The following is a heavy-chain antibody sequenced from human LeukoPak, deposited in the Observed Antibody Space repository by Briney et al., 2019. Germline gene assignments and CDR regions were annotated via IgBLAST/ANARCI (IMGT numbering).Heavy chain of an antibody. Sequence: PSETLSLTCAVYGGSFSGYYWSWIRQPPGKGLEWIGEINHSGSTNYNPSLKSRVTISVDTSKNQFSLKLSSVTAADTAVYYCAVPSSIAARPFDHWGQGTLVTVSS. V-gene: IGHV4-34*01. CDR2: INHSGST. J-gene: IGHJ4*02. CDR1: GGSFSGYY. CDR3: AVPSSIAARPFDH. D-gene: IGHD6-6*01.